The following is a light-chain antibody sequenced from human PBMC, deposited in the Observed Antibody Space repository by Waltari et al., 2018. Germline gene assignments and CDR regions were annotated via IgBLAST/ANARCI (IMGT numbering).Light chain of an antibody. CDR3: CSYAVTSSSYV. J-gene: IGLJ1*01. Sequence: QSVLTQPPSVSGSPGHSVTLSCTGTSSDVGGYDFVSWYQQDPGKAPKLLIFDVTKRPSGVPSRFSASKSGNTASLTISGLQAEDEADYYCCSYAVTSSSYVFGGGTKVIV. CDR2: DVT. CDR1: SSDVGGYDF. V-gene: IGLV2-11*01.